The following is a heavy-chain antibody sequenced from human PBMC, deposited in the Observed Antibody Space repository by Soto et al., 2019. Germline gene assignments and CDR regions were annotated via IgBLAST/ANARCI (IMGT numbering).Heavy chain of an antibody. CDR1: GYTFTYRY. V-gene: IGHV1-18*04. CDR2: ISAYTGNT. D-gene: IGHD3-16*01. CDR3: LWGSSEFDY. Sequence: ASVKVSCKASGYTFTYRYLHWVRQAPGQGLEWMGWISAYTGNTKYAQKFQGRVTMTTDTSTTTAYLELRSLRSDDTAVYYCLWGSSEFDYWGQGTLVTVSS. J-gene: IGHJ4*02.